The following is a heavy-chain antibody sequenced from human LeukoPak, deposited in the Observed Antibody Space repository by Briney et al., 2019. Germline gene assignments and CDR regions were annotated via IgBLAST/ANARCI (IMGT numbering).Heavy chain of an antibody. CDR3: ARLQLRHCSRTSCANEFDY. D-gene: IGHD2-2*01. CDR2: VDHTGST. Sequence: SETLSLTCSVSDDPITMYYWTWIRQPPGKGLEWIGYVDHTGSTNFNPSLNGRVSISRDTTKNLFSLRLRSVTAADTAVYFCARLQLRHCSRTSCANEFDYWGQGTLVTVSS. V-gene: IGHV4-59*01. J-gene: IGHJ4*02. CDR1: DDPITMYY.